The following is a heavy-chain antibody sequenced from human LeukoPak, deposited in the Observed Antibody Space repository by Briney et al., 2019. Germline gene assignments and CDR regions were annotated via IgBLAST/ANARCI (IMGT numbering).Heavy chain of an antibody. J-gene: IGHJ4*02. D-gene: IGHD5-18*01. CDR3: VRGKYNRGYSYGNFDY. V-gene: IGHV4-34*01. CDR2: INHSGST. Sequence: SETLSLTCAVYGGSFSGYYWSWIRQPPGKGLEWIGEINHSGSTNYNPSLKSRVTISVDTSKNQFSLKLSSVTAADTAVYYRVRGKYNRGYSYGNFDYWGQGTLVTVSS. CDR1: GGSFSGYY.